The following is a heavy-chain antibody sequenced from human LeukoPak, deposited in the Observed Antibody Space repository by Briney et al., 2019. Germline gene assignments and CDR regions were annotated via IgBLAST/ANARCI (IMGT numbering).Heavy chain of an antibody. Sequence: SEALSLTCTVSSYSISSGYYWGWIRQPPGKGLEWIGSIYHSGSTYYNPSLKSRVTISVDTSKNQFSLKLSSVTAADTAVYYCARDFYGSGSWNWFDPWGQGTLVTVSS. J-gene: IGHJ5*02. CDR3: ARDFYGSGSWNWFDP. D-gene: IGHD3-10*01. CDR2: IYHSGST. V-gene: IGHV4-38-2*02. CDR1: SYSISSGYY.